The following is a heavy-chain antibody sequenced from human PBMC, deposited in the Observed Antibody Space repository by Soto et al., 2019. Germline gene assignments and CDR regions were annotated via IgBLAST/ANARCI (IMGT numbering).Heavy chain of an antibody. CDR2: IKEDGSQE. J-gene: IGHJ4*02. CDR3: ARQRAGYYFDY. CDR1: GFTFSNYW. V-gene: IGHV3-7*01. Sequence: PGGSLRLSCAASGFTFSNYWMSWVRQTPGKGLEWVASIKEDGSQEYFLASVRGRFTFFRDNAENSVYVQMSSLRAEDTGVYYCARQRAGYYFDYWGQGTVVTVSS.